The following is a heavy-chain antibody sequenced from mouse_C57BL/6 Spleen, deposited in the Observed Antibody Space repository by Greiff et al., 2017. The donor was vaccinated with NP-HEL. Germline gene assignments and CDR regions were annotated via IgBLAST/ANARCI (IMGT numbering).Heavy chain of an antibody. D-gene: IGHD2-1*01. CDR2: IRNKANGYTT. V-gene: IGHV7-3*01. Sequence: EVKVVESGGGLVQPGGSLSLSCAASGFTFTDYYMSWVRQPPGKALEWLGFIRNKANGYTTEYSASVKGRFTISRDNSQSILYLQMNALRAEDSATYYCARSLLYFDYWGQGTTLTVSS. CDR3: ARSLLYFDY. CDR1: GFTFTDYY. J-gene: IGHJ2*01.